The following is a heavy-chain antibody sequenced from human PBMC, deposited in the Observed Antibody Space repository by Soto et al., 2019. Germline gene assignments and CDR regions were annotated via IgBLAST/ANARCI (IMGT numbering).Heavy chain of an antibody. CDR1: GGSISSYY. CDR2: IYYSGST. V-gene: IGHV4-59*01. CDR3: ARDYGDLHFDY. J-gene: IGHJ4*02. D-gene: IGHD4-17*01. Sequence: SETLSLTCTVSGGSISSYYWSWIRQPPGKGLEWIGYIYYSGSTNYNPSLKSRVTISVDTSKNQFSLKLSSVTAADTAVYYCARDYGDLHFDYWGQGTLVTVSS.